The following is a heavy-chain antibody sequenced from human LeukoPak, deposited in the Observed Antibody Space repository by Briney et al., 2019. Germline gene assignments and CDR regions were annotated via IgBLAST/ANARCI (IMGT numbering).Heavy chain of an antibody. CDR1: GFTSSSYG. D-gene: IGHD3-10*01. CDR3: ARGRGYYGSGSYSPYYYGMDV. J-gene: IGHJ6*02. CDR2: IWYDGSNK. Sequence: PGRSLRLSCAASGFTSSSYGMHWVRQAPGKGLEWVAVIWYDGSNKYYADSVKGRFTISRDNSKNTLYLQMNSLRAGDTAVYYCARGRGYYGSGSYSPYYYGMDVWGQGTTVTVSS. V-gene: IGHV3-33*01.